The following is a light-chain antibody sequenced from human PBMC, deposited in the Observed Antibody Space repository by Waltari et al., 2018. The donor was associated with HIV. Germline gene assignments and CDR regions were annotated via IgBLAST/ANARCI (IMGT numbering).Light chain of an antibody. CDR1: QSVGNN. Sequence: EIVMTQSPATLSVSPGERATLSCRASQSVGNNLAWYQHKLGQAPRLLIYGASTRASGIPARFSGSGSGTEFTLTISSLQSEDFAVYYCQQYIGWPPETFGQGTKVEIK. V-gene: IGKV3-15*01. CDR3: QQYIGWPPET. CDR2: GAS. J-gene: IGKJ1*01.